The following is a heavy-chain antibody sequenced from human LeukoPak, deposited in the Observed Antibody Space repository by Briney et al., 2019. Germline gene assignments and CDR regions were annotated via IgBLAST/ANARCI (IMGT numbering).Heavy chain of an antibody. Sequence: GAAVKVSCKASGYTFIRYYIHWVRLAPGQGLEWRGIVNPSGDSTNYAQKFQGRVTMTRDTSTSTVYMELSSLRSEDTAVYYCARWTTTYLDYGGQGTLVTVSS. CDR2: VNPSGDST. CDR3: ARWTTTYLDY. CDR1: GYTFIRYY. D-gene: IGHD3/OR15-3a*01. J-gene: IGHJ4*02. V-gene: IGHV1-46*01.